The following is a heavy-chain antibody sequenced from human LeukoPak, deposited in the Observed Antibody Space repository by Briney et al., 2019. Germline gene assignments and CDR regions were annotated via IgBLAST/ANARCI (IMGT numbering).Heavy chain of an antibody. CDR2: ISYDGSNK. CDR1: GITVSTNF. V-gene: IGHV3-30*03. J-gene: IGHJ1*01. CDR3: ATYSSSNGREFQY. Sequence: GGSLRLSYAASGITVSTNFMSWVRQAPGKGLEWVAVISYDGSNKYYADSVKGRFTISRDNSKNTLYLQMNSLRAEDTAVYYCATYSSSNGREFQYWGQGTLVTVSS. D-gene: IGHD2-2*01.